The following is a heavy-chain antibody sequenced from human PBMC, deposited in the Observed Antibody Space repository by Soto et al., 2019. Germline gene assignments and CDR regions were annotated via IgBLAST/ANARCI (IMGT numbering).Heavy chain of an antibody. J-gene: IGHJ4*02. CDR2: INHSGST. CDR3: ARGYFSSTTVY. CDR1: GGSFSGYY. D-gene: IGHD2-2*01. V-gene: IGHV4-34*01. Sequence: SETLSLTCAVYGGSFSGYYWSWIRQPPGKGLEWIGEINHSGSTNYNPSLKSRVTISVDTSKNQFSLKLSSVTAADTAVYYCARGYFSSTTVYWGQGTLVTVSS.